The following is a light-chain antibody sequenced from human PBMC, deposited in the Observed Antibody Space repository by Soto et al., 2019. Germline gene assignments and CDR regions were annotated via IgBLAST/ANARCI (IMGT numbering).Light chain of an antibody. J-gene: IGLJ1*01. CDR1: SSDVGGYNY. CDR2: EVS. V-gene: IGLV2-8*01. Sequence: QSVLTQPPSASGSPGQSVTISCTGTSSDVGGYNYVSWYQQHPGKAPKVIIYEVSKRPSGDPDRFSGSKSGSTASLTVSGLQAEDEADYYCSSYAVTNIFVFGTGTKVTVL. CDR3: SSYAVTNIFV.